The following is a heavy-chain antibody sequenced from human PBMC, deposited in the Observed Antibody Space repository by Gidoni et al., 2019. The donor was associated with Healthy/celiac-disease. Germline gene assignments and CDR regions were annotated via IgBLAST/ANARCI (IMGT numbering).Heavy chain of an antibody. Sequence: QVQLVESGGGVVQPGRSLRLSCAASGFTFSSYAMHWVRQAPGKGLEWVAVISYDGSNKYYADSVKGRFTISRDNSKNTLYLQMNSLRAEDTAVYYCARDHRGDYYYYGMDVWGQGTTVTVSS. CDR3: ARDHRGDYYYYGMDV. J-gene: IGHJ6*02. CDR2: ISYDGSNK. CDR1: GFTFSSYA. V-gene: IGHV3-30*01. D-gene: IGHD4-17*01.